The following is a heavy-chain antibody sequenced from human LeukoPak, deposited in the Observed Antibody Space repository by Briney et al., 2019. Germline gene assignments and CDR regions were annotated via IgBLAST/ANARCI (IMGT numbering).Heavy chain of an antibody. CDR1: GFTFSSYS. D-gene: IGHD3-22*01. CDR3: ARVTDSSGYYRYYYYYMDV. Sequence: GGSLRLSCAASGFTFSSYSMNWVRQAPGKGLEWVAFIRYDGSNKYYADSVKGRFTISRDNSKNTLYLQMNSLRAEDTAVYYSARVTDSSGYYRYYYYYMDVWGKGTTVTISS. CDR2: IRYDGSNK. V-gene: IGHV3-30*02. J-gene: IGHJ6*03.